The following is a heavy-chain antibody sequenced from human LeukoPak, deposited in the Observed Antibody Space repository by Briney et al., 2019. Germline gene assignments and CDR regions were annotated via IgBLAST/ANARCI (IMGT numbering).Heavy chain of an antibody. J-gene: IGHJ4*02. V-gene: IGHV3-7*03. CDR1: GFTFSRHW. Sequence: GGSLRLSCAASGFTFSRHWMYWARQVPGKGLEWVANIKQDGSEKQYVDSVKGRFAISRDNAKKSLYLQINTLRAEDTAVYYCVRGPHIAATSYWGQGTLVTVSS. CDR3: VRGPHIAATSY. D-gene: IGHD6-25*01. CDR2: IKQDGSEK.